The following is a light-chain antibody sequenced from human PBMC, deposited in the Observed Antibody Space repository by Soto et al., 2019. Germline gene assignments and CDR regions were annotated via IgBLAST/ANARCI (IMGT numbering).Light chain of an antibody. CDR3: QQYGGSPRT. CDR1: QSVSSN. Sequence: EIVLTQSPSTLYVSPGERATLSCRASQSVSSNLAWYQQKPGQAPRLLIYGASSRATGIPDRFSGSGSGTDFTLTISRLEPEDFALYYCQQYGGSPRTFGQGTKVDIK. J-gene: IGKJ1*01. CDR2: GAS. V-gene: IGKV3-20*01.